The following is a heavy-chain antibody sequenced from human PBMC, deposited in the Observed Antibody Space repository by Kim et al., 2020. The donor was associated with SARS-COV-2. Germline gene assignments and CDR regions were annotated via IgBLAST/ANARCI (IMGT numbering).Heavy chain of an antibody. V-gene: IGHV3-72*01. J-gene: IGHJ6*02. CDR2: TRNKRNSYST. CDR3: VRIGSLYYYGMDV. D-gene: IGHD3-10*01. Sequence: GGSLRLSCAASGFTFSDHYMDWVRQSPGKGLEWVGRTRNKRNSYSTEYAASVKGRFTISRDESKNSLYLQMNSLKTEDTAVYYCVRIGSLYYYGMDVWGRGTTVTVSS. CDR1: GFTFSDHY.